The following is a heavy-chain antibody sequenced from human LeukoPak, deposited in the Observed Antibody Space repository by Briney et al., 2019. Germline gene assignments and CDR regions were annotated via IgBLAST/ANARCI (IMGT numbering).Heavy chain of an antibody. D-gene: IGHD2-8*01. J-gene: IGHJ4*02. CDR2: ISSSSSTI. Sequence: GVSLRFSCAASGFTFSSYSMNWVRQAPGKGLEWVSYISSSSSTIYYADSVKGRFTISRDNAKNSLYLQMNSLRAEDTAVYYCASFPWTNPIWWGQGTLVTVSS. CDR3: ASFPWTNPIW. V-gene: IGHV3-48*01. CDR1: GFTFSSYS.